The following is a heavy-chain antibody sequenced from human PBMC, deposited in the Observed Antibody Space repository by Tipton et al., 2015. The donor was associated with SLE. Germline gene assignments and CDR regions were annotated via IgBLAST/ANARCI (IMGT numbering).Heavy chain of an antibody. CDR2: IYYRGST. J-gene: IGHJ3*02. CDR3: ARDRGIDAFDI. CDR1: GGSISSYY. V-gene: IGHV4-59*01. Sequence: TLSLTCTVSGGSISSYYWSWIRQPPGKGLEWIGYIYYRGSTNYNPSLKSRVTISVDTSKNQFSLKLSSVTAADTAVYYCARDRGIDAFDIWGQGTMVTVSS. D-gene: IGHD1-26*01.